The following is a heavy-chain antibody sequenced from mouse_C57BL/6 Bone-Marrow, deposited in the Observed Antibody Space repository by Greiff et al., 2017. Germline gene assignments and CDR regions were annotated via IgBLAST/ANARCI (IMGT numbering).Heavy chain of an antibody. CDR3: AREYYYGSRGKAWFAY. V-gene: IGHV1-75*01. J-gene: IGHJ3*01. CDR2: IFPGSGST. CDR1: GYTFTDYY. D-gene: IGHD1-1*01. Sequence: VQLQQSGPELVKPGASVKISCKASGYTFTDYYINWVKQRPGQGLEWIGWIFPGSGSTYYNEKFKGKATLTVDKSSSTAYMLLSSLTSEDSAVYFCAREYYYGSRGKAWFAYWGQGTLVTVSA.